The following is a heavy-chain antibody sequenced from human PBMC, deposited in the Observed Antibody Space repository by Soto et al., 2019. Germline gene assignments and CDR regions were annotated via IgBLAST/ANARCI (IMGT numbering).Heavy chain of an antibody. Sequence: QVELVQSGAEVKKPGASVKVSCQVSGYTLTELSMHWVRQAPGKGLEWLGVFDAEDGAASYAQNFQGRVTLTVETYTDTAYMEVTSLSSEDTAVYYCATDLFPDYADAWETFRPADYWGQVTQVTVSS. CDR3: ATDLFPDYADAWETFRPADY. CDR2: FDAEDGAA. CDR1: GYTLTELS. D-gene: IGHD3-16*02. V-gene: IGHV1-24*01. J-gene: IGHJ4*02.